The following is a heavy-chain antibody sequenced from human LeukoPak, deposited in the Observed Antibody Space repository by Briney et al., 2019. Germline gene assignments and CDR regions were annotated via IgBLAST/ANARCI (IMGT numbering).Heavy chain of an antibody. Sequence: GGSMRLSCAASGFTFYVYGMSWVRQAPGKGLEWVSGINWNGASTGYADSVKGRFTISRDNAKNSLYLQMNSLRAEDTALYYCARDDYSNPLWDYWGQGTLVTVSS. CDR1: GFTFYVYG. CDR2: INWNGAST. D-gene: IGHD4-11*01. V-gene: IGHV3-20*04. J-gene: IGHJ4*02. CDR3: ARDDYSNPLWDY.